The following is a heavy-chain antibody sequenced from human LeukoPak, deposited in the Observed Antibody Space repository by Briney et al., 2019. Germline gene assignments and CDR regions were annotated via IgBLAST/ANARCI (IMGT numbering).Heavy chain of an antibody. CDR3: ATIGGGSSWYVDC. CDR1: GFTFSSYA. D-gene: IGHD6-13*01. Sequence: PGGSLRLSCAASGFTFSSYAMDWVRQAPGKGLEWVAFISYDGSNKYYADSVKGRFTMSRDNSKNTLYLEMNSLRAEDTAVYYCATIGGGSSWYVDCWGQGTLVTVSS. CDR2: ISYDGSNK. V-gene: IGHV3-30-3*01. J-gene: IGHJ4*02.